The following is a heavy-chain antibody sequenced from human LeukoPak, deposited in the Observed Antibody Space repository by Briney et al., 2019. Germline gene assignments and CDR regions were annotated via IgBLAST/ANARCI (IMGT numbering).Heavy chain of an antibody. D-gene: IGHD4-17*01. Sequence: SETLSLTCTVSGGSISSYYWSWIRQPAGEGLEWIGRLHTSGSTHYNPSLKSRVTMSVDTSKNQFSLKLSSVTAADTAVYYCARDFGYGDYFFDDWGQGTLVIVSS. CDR1: GGSISSYY. J-gene: IGHJ4*02. V-gene: IGHV4-4*07. CDR2: LHTSGST. CDR3: ARDFGYGDYFFDD.